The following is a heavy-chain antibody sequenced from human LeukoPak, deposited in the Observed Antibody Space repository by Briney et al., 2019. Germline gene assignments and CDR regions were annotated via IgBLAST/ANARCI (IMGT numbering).Heavy chain of an antibody. J-gene: IGHJ4*02. V-gene: IGHV3-21*01. D-gene: IGHD3-22*01. Sequence: GGSLRLSCAASGFTFSSYSMNWVRQAPGKGLEWVSSISSSNSYIYYADSVKGRFTISRDNAKNSLYLQMNSLRAEDTAVYYCARASTSSVGLTNYWGQGTLASVSS. CDR1: GFTFSSYS. CDR2: ISSSNSYI. CDR3: ARASTSSVGLTNY.